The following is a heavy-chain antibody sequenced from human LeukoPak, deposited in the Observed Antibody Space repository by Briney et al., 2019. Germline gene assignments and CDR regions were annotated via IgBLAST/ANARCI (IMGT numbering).Heavy chain of an antibody. CDR3: AKDGIAVAGTSAWY. V-gene: IGHV3-23*01. CDR2: ISDSGDST. CDR1: GFTFSSYG. J-gene: IGHJ4*02. D-gene: IGHD6-19*01. Sequence: PGGSLRLSCAASGFTFSSYGMTWVRQAPGRGLEWVSGISDSGDSTYYADSVKGRSTISRDNSKNTVYLQMNSLRAEDTAVYYCAKDGIAVAGTSAWYWGQGTQVTVSS.